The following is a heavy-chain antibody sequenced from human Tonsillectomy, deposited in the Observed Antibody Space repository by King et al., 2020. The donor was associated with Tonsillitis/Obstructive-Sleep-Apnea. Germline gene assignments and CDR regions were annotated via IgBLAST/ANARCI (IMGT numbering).Heavy chain of an antibody. Sequence: VQLVESGGGLVKPGGSLRLSCAASGFTFSNAWMNWVRQAPGKGLEWVGRIKSKTDGGTTDYAAPVKGRFTISRDDSKNTLYLQMNSLKTEDTAVYYCTTEYVVVPAAIGGYYYYYGMDVWGQGTTVTVSS. CDR3: TTEYVVVPAAIGGYYYYYGMDV. CDR2: IKSKTDGGTT. J-gene: IGHJ6*02. CDR1: GFTFSNAW. D-gene: IGHD2-2*01. V-gene: IGHV3-15*07.